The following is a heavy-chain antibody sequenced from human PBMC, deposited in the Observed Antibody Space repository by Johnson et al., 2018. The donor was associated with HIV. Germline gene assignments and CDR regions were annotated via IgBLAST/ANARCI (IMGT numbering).Heavy chain of an antibody. J-gene: IGHJ3*01. V-gene: IGHV3-30*04. CDR2: ISYDGSKT. D-gene: IGHD2-15*01. Sequence: QVQLVESGGGVVQPGLSLRLSCAASRFAFKTYAMHWVRQTPGKGLEWLAVISYDGSKTYYADSVKGRFTVSRDNAKNLLYLQMHRLRAEDTAVHYCARAGGYWRGGSGYGQPAGGPNDAVDLWGQGTMVTIAS. CDR1: RFAFKTYA. CDR3: ARAGGYWRGGSGYGQPAGGPNDAVDL.